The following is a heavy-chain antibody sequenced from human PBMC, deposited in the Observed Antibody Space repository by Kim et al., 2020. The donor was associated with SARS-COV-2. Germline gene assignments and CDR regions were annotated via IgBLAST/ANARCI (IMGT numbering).Heavy chain of an antibody. J-gene: IGHJ5*02. CDR1: GFTFSSYA. D-gene: IGHD4-17*01. CDR3: AKDLLPGEDGDYYPPYNWCDP. V-gene: IGHV3-23*01. Sequence: GGSLRLSCAASGFTFSSYAMSWVRQAPGKGLEWVSAISGSGGSTYYADSVKGRFTISRDNSKNTLYLQMNSLRAEDTAVYYCAKDLLPGEDGDYYPPYNWCDPWGEGTLVTVSS. CDR2: ISGSGGST.